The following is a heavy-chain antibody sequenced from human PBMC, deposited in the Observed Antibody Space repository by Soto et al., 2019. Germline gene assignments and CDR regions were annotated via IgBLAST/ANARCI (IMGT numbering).Heavy chain of an antibody. J-gene: IGHJ6*02. D-gene: IGHD3-9*01. CDR1: GGSFSGYY. V-gene: IGHV4-34*01. CDR2: INHSGST. CDR3: AADPSELRYFDWFPLDYYYYGMDV. Sequence: SETLSLTCAVYGGSFSGYYWSWIRQPPGKGLEWIGEINHSGSTNYNPSLKSRVTISVDTSKNQFSLKLSSVTAADTAVYYCAADPSELRYFDWFPLDYYYYGMDVWGQGTKVTVS.